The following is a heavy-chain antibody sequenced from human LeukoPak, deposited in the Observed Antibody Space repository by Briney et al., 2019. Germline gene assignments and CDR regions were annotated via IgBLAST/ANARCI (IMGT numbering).Heavy chain of an antibody. Sequence: QPGGSLRLSRAASGFTFSSYAMSWVRQAPGKGLEWVSAISGSGGSTYYADSVKGRFTISRDNSKNTLYLQMNSPRAEDTAVYYRAKDFGLAYYFDYWGQGTLVTVSS. CDR3: AKDFGLAYYFDY. V-gene: IGHV3-23*01. D-gene: IGHD3-10*01. CDR1: GFTFSSYA. J-gene: IGHJ4*02. CDR2: ISGSGGST.